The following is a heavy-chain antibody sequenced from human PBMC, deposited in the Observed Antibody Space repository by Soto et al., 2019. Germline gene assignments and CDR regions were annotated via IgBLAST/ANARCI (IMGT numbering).Heavy chain of an antibody. CDR2: ISYDGSNK. V-gene: IGHV3-30-3*01. CDR3: AREPPYNWTWYYYYYGMDV. D-gene: IGHD1-20*01. Sequence: QVQLVESGGGVVQPGRSLRLSCAASGFTFSSYAMHWVRQAPGKGLEWVAVISYDGSNKYYADSVKGRFTISRDNSKNTLYLQINSLISEDTSVYYCAREPPYNWTWYYYYYGMDVWGQGTTVTVSS. J-gene: IGHJ6*02. CDR1: GFTFSSYA.